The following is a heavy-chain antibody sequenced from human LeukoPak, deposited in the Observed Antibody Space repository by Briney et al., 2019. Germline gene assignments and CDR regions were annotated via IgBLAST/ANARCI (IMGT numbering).Heavy chain of an antibody. D-gene: IGHD6-13*01. CDR2: IYTSGST. Sequence: PSETLSLTCTVSGGSISSYYWSWIRQPAGKGLEWIGRIYTSGSTNYNPSLKSRVTMSVDTSKNQFSLKLSSVTAADTAVYYCARGGSSSSFYWYFDLWGRGTLVTVSS. CDR3: ARGGSSSSFYWYFDL. J-gene: IGHJ2*01. CDR1: GGSISSYY. V-gene: IGHV4-4*07.